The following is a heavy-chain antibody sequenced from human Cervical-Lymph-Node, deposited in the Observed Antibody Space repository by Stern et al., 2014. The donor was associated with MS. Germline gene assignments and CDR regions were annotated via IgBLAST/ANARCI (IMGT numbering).Heavy chain of an antibody. CDR2: INHGFDPT. CDR1: GYTFTDYA. V-gene: IGHV1-3*01. CDR3: AATPPLRPPLDP. Sequence: QVQLVQSGAEVKKPGASVKVSCKATGYTFTDYAMHWARQAPGQRLEWMGWINHGFDPTKYSQQFHSRVHFTTHTSTKQANLDPSSLRSEDTAVYYRAATPPLRPPLDPWGQGTLVIVSS. D-gene: IGHD3-16*01. J-gene: IGHJ5*02.